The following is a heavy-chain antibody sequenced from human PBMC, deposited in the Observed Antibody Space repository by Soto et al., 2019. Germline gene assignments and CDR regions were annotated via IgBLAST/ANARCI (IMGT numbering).Heavy chain of an antibody. CDR3: AKDQTREYCINGVCYNFDY. CDR2: ISGSGGST. CDR1: GFTFSSYA. J-gene: IGHJ4*02. D-gene: IGHD2-8*01. V-gene: IGHV3-23*01. Sequence: EVQLLESGGGLVQPGGSLRLSCAASGFTFSSYAMSWVRQAPGKGLEWVSAISGSGGSTYYADSVKGRFTISRDNSKNTLYLQMNSLRAEDTAVYYCAKDQTREYCINGVCYNFDYWGQGTLVTVSS.